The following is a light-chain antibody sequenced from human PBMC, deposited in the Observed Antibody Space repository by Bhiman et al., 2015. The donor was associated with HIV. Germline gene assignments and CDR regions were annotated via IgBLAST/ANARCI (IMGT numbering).Light chain of an antibody. CDR1: KLGDKY. J-gene: IGLJ2*01. Sequence: SYELTQPPSVSVSPGQTASITCSGDKLGDKYACWYQQKPGQSPVVVIYQDSKRPSGIPERFSGSNSGNTATLTISGTQAMDEADYYCQAWDNSILIFGGGTKLTVL. CDR3: QAWDNSILI. V-gene: IGLV3-1*01. CDR2: QDS.